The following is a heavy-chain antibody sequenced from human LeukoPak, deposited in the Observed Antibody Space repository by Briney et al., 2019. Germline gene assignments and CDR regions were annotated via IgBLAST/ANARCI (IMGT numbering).Heavy chain of an antibody. J-gene: IGHJ4*02. D-gene: IGHD1-26*01. V-gene: IGHV3-30*03. Sequence: GRSLRLSCAASGFTFSSYGMHWVRQAPGKGLEWVAVISYDGSNKYYADSVKSRFTISRDNSKNTLYLQMNSLRAEDTAVYYCAALSASSDYWGQGTLVTVSS. CDR3: AALSASSDY. CDR2: ISYDGSNK. CDR1: GFTFSSYG.